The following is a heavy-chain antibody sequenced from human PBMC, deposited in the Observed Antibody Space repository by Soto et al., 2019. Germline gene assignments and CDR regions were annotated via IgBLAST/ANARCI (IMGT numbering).Heavy chain of an antibody. CDR3: ARAFGFVHRCDYWLKDVFAI. D-gene: IGHD3-16*01. CDR1: GGSLSSSNW. J-gene: IGHJ3*02. CDR2: IYHSGST. Sequence: LETLSLTCAVSGGSLSSSNWWSWVCQPPGKGLEWIGEIYHSGSTNYNPSLKSRVTLSLDKSKNQFSLRLNSVTAADTAVYYCARAFGFVHRCDYWLKDVFAISGQGTLVTVS. V-gene: IGHV4-4*02.